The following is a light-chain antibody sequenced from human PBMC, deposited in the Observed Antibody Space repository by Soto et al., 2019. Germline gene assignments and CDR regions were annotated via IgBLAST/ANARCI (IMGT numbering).Light chain of an antibody. J-gene: IGKJ3*01. CDR1: QDIGKY. CDR2: DAS. CDR3: QYYDILVFG. Sequence: DIQMTQSPPSLSASVGDRVTITCQASQDIGKYLNWYQQKPGKVPKLLISDASNLETGVSSRFSGSGSGRHFTFTISSLQPEDIATYYCQYYDILVFGFXPGTKVDNK. V-gene: IGKV1-33*01.